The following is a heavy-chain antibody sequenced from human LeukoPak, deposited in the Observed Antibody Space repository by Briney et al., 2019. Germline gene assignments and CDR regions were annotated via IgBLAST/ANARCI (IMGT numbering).Heavy chain of an antibody. Sequence: GGSLRLSCAASGFTFSSYIMNWVRQAPGKGLEWVSYISSSSSSSSTIYYADSVKGRFTISRDNAKNSLYLQMNSLRAEDTAVYYCARSRLAVAEMDDAFDIWGQGTMVTVSS. CDR3: ARSRLAVAEMDDAFDI. CDR2: ISSSSSSSSTI. D-gene: IGHD6-19*01. CDR1: GFTFSSYI. J-gene: IGHJ3*02. V-gene: IGHV3-48*01.